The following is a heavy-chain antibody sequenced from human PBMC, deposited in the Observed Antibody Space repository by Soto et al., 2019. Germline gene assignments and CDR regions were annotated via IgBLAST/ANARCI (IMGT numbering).Heavy chain of an antibody. V-gene: IGHV4-31*03. Sequence: QVQLQESGPGLVKPSQTLSLTCTVSGGSISSGGYYWSWIRQHPGKGLEWIGYIYYSGSTYYNPSVKSRVTISVYTSKNQFSLKLSSVTAADTAVYYCARAFPHGPIDYWGQGTLVTVSS. J-gene: IGHJ4*02. CDR2: IYYSGST. CDR1: GGSISSGGYY. CDR3: ARAFPHGPIDY.